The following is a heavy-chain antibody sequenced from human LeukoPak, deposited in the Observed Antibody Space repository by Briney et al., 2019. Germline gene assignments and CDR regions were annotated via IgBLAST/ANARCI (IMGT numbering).Heavy chain of an antibody. CDR1: GGSISSYY. D-gene: IGHD1-1*01. J-gene: IGHJ4*02. Sequence: PSETLSLTCTVSGGSISSYYWSWIRQPPGKGLEWIGYIYYSGSTNYNPSLKSRVTISVDTSKNQFSLKLSSVTAADTAVYYCARGDWGWNDDWSFDYWGQGTLVTVSS. CDR2: IYYSGST. CDR3: ARGDWGWNDDWSFDY. V-gene: IGHV4-59*01.